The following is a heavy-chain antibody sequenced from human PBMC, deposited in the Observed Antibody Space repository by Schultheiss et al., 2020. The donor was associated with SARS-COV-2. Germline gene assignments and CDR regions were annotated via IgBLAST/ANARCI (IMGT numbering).Heavy chain of an antibody. CDR2: MNPNSGNT. Sequence: GESLKISCKASGYTFTSYDINWVRQATGQGLEWMGWMNPNSGNTGYAQKFQGRVTMTRNTSISTAYMELSSVRSEDTAVYYCARSYSSSWHTGGGTDMDVWGQGTTVTVSS. J-gene: IGHJ6*02. D-gene: IGHD6-13*01. CDR3: ARSYSSSWHTGGGTDMDV. CDR1: GYTFTSYD. V-gene: IGHV1-8*01.